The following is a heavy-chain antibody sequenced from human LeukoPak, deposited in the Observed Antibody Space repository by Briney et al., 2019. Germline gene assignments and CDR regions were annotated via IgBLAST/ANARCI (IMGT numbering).Heavy chain of an antibody. Sequence: PGGSLRLSCAASGFTFSSYAMSWVRQAPGKGLEWVSAISGSGGSTYYADSVKGRFTISRDNSKNTLYLQMNSLRAEDTAVYYCAKDPANLYYYDSSGYYHYWGQGTLVTVSS. J-gene: IGHJ4*02. CDR2: ISGSGGST. V-gene: IGHV3-23*01. D-gene: IGHD3-22*01. CDR1: GFTFSSYA. CDR3: AKDPANLYYYDSSGYYHY.